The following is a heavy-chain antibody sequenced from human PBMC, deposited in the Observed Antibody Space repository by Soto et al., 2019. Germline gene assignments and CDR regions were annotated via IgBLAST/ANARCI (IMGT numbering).Heavy chain of an antibody. CDR1: GGSISSGGYS. CDR2: IYHSGST. V-gene: IGHV4-30-2*01. J-gene: IGHJ4*02. D-gene: IGHD4-17*01. CDR3: FVY. Sequence: PSETLSLTCAVSGGSISSGGYSWSWNRQPPGKGLEWIGYIYHSGSTNYKPSLKSRVTISVDTSKNHFYTAVYYFLRHPTVTEYYFVYLGQGTLVTVS.